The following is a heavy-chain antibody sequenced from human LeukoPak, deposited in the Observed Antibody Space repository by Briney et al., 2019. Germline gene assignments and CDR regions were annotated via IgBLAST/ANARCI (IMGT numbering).Heavy chain of an antibody. V-gene: IGHV4-39*01. CDR3: ARLDSIHLITY. J-gene: IGHJ4*02. Sequence: SETLSLTCTVSGGFISSSSYYWGWLRQPPGKGLEWIGTIYYSGSTYYNPSLKSRVTISVDTSKNQFSLKLSSVTAADTAVYYCARLDSIHLITYWGQGTLVTVSS. D-gene: IGHD3-16*01. CDR2: IYYSGST. CDR1: GGFISSSSYY.